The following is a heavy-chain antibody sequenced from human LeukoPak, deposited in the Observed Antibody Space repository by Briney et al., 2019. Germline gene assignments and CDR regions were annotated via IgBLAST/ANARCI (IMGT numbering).Heavy chain of an antibody. CDR3: ARVIMYGDYNWFDP. V-gene: IGHV4-30-2*01. CDR2: IYHSGST. D-gene: IGHD4-17*01. J-gene: IGHJ5*02. Sequence: SETLSLTCAVYGGSFSGYSWSWIRQPPGKGLEWIGYIYHSGSTYYNPSLKSRVTISVDRSKNQFSLKLSSVTAADTAVYYCARVIMYGDYNWFDPWGQGTLVTVSS. CDR1: GGSFSGYS.